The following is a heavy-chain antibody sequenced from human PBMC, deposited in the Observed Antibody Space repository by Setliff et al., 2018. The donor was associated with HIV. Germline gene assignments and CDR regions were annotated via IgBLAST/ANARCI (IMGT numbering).Heavy chain of an antibody. D-gene: IGHD6-19*01. J-gene: IGHJ4*02. V-gene: IGHV1-18*01. CDR1: GYTFTNYG. CDR2: ISAYNGDT. Sequence: PAASVKVSCKASGYTFTNYGISWLRQAPGQGLEWMGWISAYNGDTKSTQKFQGRVTMTTDTSTTTAYMELRSLRSDDTAVYYCARNSFPRTVTGTGPLFDSWGQGTLVTVSS. CDR3: ARNSFPRTVTGTGPLFDS.